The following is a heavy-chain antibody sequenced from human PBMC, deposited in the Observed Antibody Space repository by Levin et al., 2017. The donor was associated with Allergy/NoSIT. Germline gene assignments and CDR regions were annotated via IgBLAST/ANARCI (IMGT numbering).Heavy chain of an antibody. D-gene: IGHD5-18*01. Sequence: SCAVSGGSISSGGYSWSWIRQPPGKGLEWIGNIYLSGSTNDNPSLKSRVTMSVDRSKNQFSLKTSYVTAADTAVYYCARVAGYSYGYYFDYWGPGTLVTVSS. CDR2: IYLSGST. CDR1: GGSISSGGYS. J-gene: IGHJ4*02. V-gene: IGHV4-30-2*01. CDR3: ARVAGYSYGYYFDY.